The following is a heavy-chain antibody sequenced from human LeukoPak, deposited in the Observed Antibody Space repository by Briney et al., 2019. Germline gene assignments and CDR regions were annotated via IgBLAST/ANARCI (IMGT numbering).Heavy chain of an antibody. CDR3: ARAPRLPPRFDY. D-gene: IGHD1-1*01. CDR2: IYYSGST. CDR1: GGXISSYY. J-gene: IGHJ4*02. V-gene: IGHV4-59*01. Sequence: SETLSLTCTVSGGXISSYYWSWIRQPPGKGLEWIGYIYYSGSTNYNPSLKSRVTISVDTSKNQFSLKLSSVTAADTAVYYCARAPRLPPRFDYWGQGTLVTVSS.